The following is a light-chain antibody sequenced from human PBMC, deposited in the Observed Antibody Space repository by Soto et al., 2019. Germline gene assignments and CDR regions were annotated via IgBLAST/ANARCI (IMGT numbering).Light chain of an antibody. CDR1: QGISNF. J-gene: IGKJ5*01. Sequence: IQLTQSPSSLSASLGNRFTITCRASQGISNFLAWYQQKPGKAPKLLIYAASTLQSGVPSRFSGSGSGTDFTLTISSLQPEDFATYYCQQLNSYPITLGQGTRLEIK. CDR3: QQLNSYPIT. CDR2: AAS. V-gene: IGKV1-9*01.